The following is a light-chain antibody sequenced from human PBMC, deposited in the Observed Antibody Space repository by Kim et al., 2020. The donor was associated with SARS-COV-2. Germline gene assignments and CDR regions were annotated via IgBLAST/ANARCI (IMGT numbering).Light chain of an antibody. J-gene: IGKJ1*01. CDR2: AAS. CDR3: QQYNSYPWT. V-gene: IGKV1-16*02. Sequence: DIQMTQSPSSLSASLGDRVTITCRTSQGINNYLAWFQQKPGKAPKPLIYAASSLQSGVPSKFSGSGSGTDFTLTISSLQPEDFATYYCQQYNSYPWTFGQGTKVDIK. CDR1: QGINNY.